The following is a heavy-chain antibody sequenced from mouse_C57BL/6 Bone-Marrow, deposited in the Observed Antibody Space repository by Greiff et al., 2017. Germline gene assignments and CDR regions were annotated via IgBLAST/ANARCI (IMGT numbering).Heavy chain of an antibody. J-gene: IGHJ1*03. Sequence: HLHQSGPGLVQPSQSLSITCTVSGFALTSYGVHWVRQSPGKGLEWLGVIWRGGSTDYNAAFMSRLSITKDNSKSQVFFKMNSLQADDTAIYYCAKIYYYASYFDVWGTGTTVTVSS. V-gene: IGHV2-5*01. CDR1: GFALTSYG. D-gene: IGHD1-1*01. CDR3: AKIYYYASYFDV. CDR2: IWRGGST.